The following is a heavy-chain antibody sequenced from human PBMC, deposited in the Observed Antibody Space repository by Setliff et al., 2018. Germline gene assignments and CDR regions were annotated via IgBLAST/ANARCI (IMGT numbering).Heavy chain of an antibody. Sequence: SCKASGYTFSSYAMHWVRQAPGKGLEWVAVISYDGSNKYYADSVKGRFTISRDNSKNTLYLQMNSLRAEDTAVYYCASSVAAAGMLYYYYGMDVWGQGTTVTVSS. D-gene: IGHD6-13*01. CDR1: GYTFSSYA. CDR3: ASSVAAAGMLYYYYGMDV. J-gene: IGHJ6*02. CDR2: ISYDGSNK. V-gene: IGHV3-30-3*01.